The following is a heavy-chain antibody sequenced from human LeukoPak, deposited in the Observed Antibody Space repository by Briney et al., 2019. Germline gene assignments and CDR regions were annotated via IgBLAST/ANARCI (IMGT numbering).Heavy chain of an antibody. J-gene: IGHJ4*02. CDR1: GGSISSYY. CDR2: IYYSGST. Sequence: SETLSLTCTVSGGSISSYYWSWIRQPPGKGLEWIGYIYYSGSTYYNPSLKSRVTISVDTSKNQFSLKLSSVTAADTAVYYCARARGIAAAPFDYWGQGTLVTVSS. V-gene: IGHV4-59*12. D-gene: IGHD6-13*01. CDR3: ARARGIAAAPFDY.